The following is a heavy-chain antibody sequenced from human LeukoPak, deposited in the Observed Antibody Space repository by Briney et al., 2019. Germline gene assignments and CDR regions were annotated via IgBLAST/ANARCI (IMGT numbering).Heavy chain of an antibody. V-gene: IGHV3-21*01. CDR3: ARRALYDGAAKKTPASDS. D-gene: IGHD3-16*01. J-gene: IGHJ4*02. CDR1: GFTFSSYS. Sequence: GGSLRLSCAASGFTFSSYSMNWVRQAPGKGLEWVSSISSSSSYIYYADSVKGRFTISRDNAKNSVDLQMNSLRAEDTAVYYCARRALYDGAAKKTPASDSWGQGILVTVSS. CDR2: ISSSSSYI.